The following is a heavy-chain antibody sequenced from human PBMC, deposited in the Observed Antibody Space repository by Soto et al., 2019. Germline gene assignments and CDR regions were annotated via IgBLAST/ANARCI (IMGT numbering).Heavy chain of an antibody. CDR2: IWYDGSNK. CDR1: RFTFSSYG. D-gene: IGHD2-21*02. V-gene: IGHV3-33*01. CDR3: ARGGLTDYFDY. Sequence: QVQLVESGGGVVQPGRSLRLSCAASRFTFSSYGMHWVRQAPGKGLEWVAVIWYDGSNKYYADSVKGRFTISRDNSKNTLYLQMNSLRAEDRAVYYCARGGLTDYFDYWGQGTLVTVSS. J-gene: IGHJ4*02.